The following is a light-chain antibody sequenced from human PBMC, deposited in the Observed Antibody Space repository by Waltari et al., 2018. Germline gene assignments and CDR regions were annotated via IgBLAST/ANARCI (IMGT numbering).Light chain of an antibody. CDR3: QQYNRWAPIT. CDR2: DAS. J-gene: IGKJ5*01. Sequence: VVLTQSPATLSVSPGESAIISCRASQSVSSNLAWYQQKPGQAPRLLIYDASTRATSIPAKFRGSGSGTEFTLTINSLQSEDSATYYCQQYNRWAPITFGQGTRLEIK. V-gene: IGKV3-15*01. CDR1: QSVSSN.